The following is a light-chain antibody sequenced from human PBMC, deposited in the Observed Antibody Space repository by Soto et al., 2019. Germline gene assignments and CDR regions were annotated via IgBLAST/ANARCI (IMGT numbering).Light chain of an antibody. V-gene: IGKV3-20*01. CDR2: GAY. J-gene: IGKJ1*01. CDR1: QSVTSSY. Sequence: VLTQSPGTLSLSPGDSATLSCRASQSVTSSYLAWYQQKPGQAPSLLIYGAYSRATGIQDRFSGSGSGTEFTLTIRRLEPEDFAVYYCKQYGSSPTCGRGTKVDIK. CDR3: KQYGSSPT.